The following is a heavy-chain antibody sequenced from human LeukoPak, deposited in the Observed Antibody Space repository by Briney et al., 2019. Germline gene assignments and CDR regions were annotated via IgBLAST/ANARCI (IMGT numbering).Heavy chain of an antibody. D-gene: IGHD3-10*01. Sequence: ASVNVSCKASGYTFTSYDINWVRQATGQGLEWLGYMNPNSGYTGYAQKFQGRVTITSDTSINTAYMELSSLRSEDTAVYYCAREPRRFGDWGQGTLVTVSS. CDR2: MNPNSGYT. CDR1: GYTFTSYD. V-gene: IGHV1-8*01. CDR3: AREPRRFGD. J-gene: IGHJ4*02.